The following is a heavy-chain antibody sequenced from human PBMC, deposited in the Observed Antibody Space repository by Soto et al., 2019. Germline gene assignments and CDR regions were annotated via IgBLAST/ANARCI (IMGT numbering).Heavy chain of an antibody. Sequence: QVQLVQSGAEVKKPGASVKVSCTASGYTFTSYGISWVRQAPGQGLEWMGWISAYNGNTNYAQKLQGRVTMTTDTSTSTAYMELRSLRSDDTAVYYCARDLSANTYYDFWSGFYYYYMDVWGKGTTVTVSS. J-gene: IGHJ6*03. D-gene: IGHD3-3*01. CDR1: GYTFTSYG. CDR3: ARDLSANTYYDFWSGFYYYYMDV. CDR2: ISAYNGNT. V-gene: IGHV1-18*01.